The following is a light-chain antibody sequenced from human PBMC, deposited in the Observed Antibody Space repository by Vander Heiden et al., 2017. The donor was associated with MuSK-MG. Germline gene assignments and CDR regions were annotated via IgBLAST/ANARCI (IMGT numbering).Light chain of an antibody. CDR2: LAS. J-gene: IGKJ4*01. CDR1: QSLLHSNGYNY. Sequence: DIEMTQSPLSLPVTPGEPASISCRSSQSLLHSNGYNYLDWYLQKPGQSPQLLIYLASHRASGVPDRFSGSGSGTDFTLKISRVETEDVGVYYCMQALQTPLTFGGGTKVXIK. V-gene: IGKV2-28*01. CDR3: MQALQTPLT.